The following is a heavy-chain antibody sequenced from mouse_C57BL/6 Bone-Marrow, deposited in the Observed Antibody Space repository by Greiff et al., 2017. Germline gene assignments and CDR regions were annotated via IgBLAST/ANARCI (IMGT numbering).Heavy chain of an antibody. CDR2: IYPGNSDT. CDR3: TRSEDHYYAMDY. Sequence: VQLQQSGTVLARPGASVTMSCKTSGYTFTSYGMHWVNQRPGQGLEWIGAIYPGNSDTSYNQKFKGKDKLTAVTSASTAYVEISSLTNEDSAVYYCTRSEDHYYAMDYWGQGTSVTVSS. CDR1: GYTFTSYG. V-gene: IGHV1-5*01. J-gene: IGHJ4*01.